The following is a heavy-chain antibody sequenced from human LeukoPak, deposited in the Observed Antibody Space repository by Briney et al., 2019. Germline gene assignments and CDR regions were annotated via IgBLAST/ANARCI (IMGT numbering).Heavy chain of an antibody. CDR1: GGSISSSSYY. Sequence: PSETLSLTCTVSGGSISSSSYYWGWIRQPPGKGLEWIGSIYYSGSTYHNPSLKSRVTISVDTSKNQFSLKLSSVTAADTAVYYCARRFYYDSSGYGAFDIWGQGTMVTVSS. CDR3: ARRFYYDSSGYGAFDI. V-gene: IGHV4-39*01. D-gene: IGHD3-22*01. CDR2: IYYSGST. J-gene: IGHJ3*02.